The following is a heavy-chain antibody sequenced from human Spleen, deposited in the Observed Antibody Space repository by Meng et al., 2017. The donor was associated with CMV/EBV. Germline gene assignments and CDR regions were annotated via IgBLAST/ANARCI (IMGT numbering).Heavy chain of an antibody. CDR1: GFTFSTYS. CDR2: ISVSSSYI. D-gene: IGHD3-10*01. CDR3: ARSSVITYSLDY. Sequence: GGSLRLSCAVSGFTFSTYSMNWVRQAPGKGLEWVSSISVSSSYIYYADSVKGRFTISRDNAKNSLYLQMKTLRAEDTAVYYCARSSVITYSLDYWGQGTLVTVSS. J-gene: IGHJ4*02. V-gene: IGHV3-21*01.